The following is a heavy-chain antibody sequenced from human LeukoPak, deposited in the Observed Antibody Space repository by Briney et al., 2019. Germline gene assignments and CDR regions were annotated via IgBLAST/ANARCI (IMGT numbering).Heavy chain of an antibody. CDR1: EYTFIGYY. Sequence: ASVKVSCKASEYTFIGYYIHWVRQAPGQGLEWMGWINPNTGDTNYAQKFQGRVTLTRDTSMSTASLELTRLRSDDTAVYYCARDVSSTPSRKYYYLDVWGKGSTVTVSS. CDR3: ARDVSSTPSRKYYYLDV. J-gene: IGHJ6*03. D-gene: IGHD2-2*01. CDR2: INPNTGDT. V-gene: IGHV1-2*02.